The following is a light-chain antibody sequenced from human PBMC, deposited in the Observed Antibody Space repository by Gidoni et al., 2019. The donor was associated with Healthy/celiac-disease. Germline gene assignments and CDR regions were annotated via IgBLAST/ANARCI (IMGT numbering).Light chain of an antibody. CDR1: QSLLHSNGYNY. J-gene: IGKJ4*01. V-gene: IGKV2-28*01. Sequence: DIVMTQSPLSLPVTPGEPASISCRPSQSLLHSNGYNYLDWYLQKPGQSPQLLIYLGSNRASGGPDRFSGSGAGTDFTLKISRVEAEDVGVYYCMQALQTPLTFGGGTKVEIK. CDR3: MQALQTPLT. CDR2: LGS.